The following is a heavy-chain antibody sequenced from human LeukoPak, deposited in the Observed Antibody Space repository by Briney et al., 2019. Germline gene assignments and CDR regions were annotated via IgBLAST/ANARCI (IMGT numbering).Heavy chain of an antibody. Sequence: SETLSLTCAVSGTSLSGNYWTWIRQSPEKRLEWIGEVNQNGITTYNPSLQNRLTISLDRSKNQFSLRLTSVTAADKTVYYCARGLLTLVRGVSGEVNYYYYMDVWGNGTTVTVPS. CDR3: ARGLLTLVRGVSGEVNYYYYMDV. CDR1: GTSLSGNY. CDR2: VNQNGIT. D-gene: IGHD3-10*01. J-gene: IGHJ6*03. V-gene: IGHV4-34*01.